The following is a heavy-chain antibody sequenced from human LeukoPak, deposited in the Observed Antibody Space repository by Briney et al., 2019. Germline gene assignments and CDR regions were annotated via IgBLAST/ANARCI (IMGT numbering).Heavy chain of an antibody. CDR2: IDRSGGST. Sequence: PGRSLRLSCAASGFTFSNYGMHWVRQAPGKGLEWVAAIDRSGGSTFYADSVKGRFTISKDNSKNTLYLQINSLRVDDTAIYYCARGSHGEHDSWGQGTLVTVSS. CDR3: ARGSHGEHDS. V-gene: IGHV3-23*01. CDR1: GFTFSNYG. J-gene: IGHJ5*01. D-gene: IGHD4-17*01.